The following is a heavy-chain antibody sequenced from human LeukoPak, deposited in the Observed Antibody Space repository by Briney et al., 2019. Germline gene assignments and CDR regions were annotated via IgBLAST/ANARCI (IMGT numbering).Heavy chain of an antibody. V-gene: IGHV3-33*01. CDR3: ARARLLWFGELFGHFDY. J-gene: IGHJ4*02. CDR1: GFTFSSYG. CDR2: IWYDGSNK. D-gene: IGHD3-10*01. Sequence: GGSLRLSCAASGFTFSSYGMHWVRQAPGKGLEWVAVIWYDGSNKYYADSVKGRFTISRDNSKNTLYLQMNSLRAKDTAVYYCARARLLWFGELFGHFDYWGQGTLVTVSS.